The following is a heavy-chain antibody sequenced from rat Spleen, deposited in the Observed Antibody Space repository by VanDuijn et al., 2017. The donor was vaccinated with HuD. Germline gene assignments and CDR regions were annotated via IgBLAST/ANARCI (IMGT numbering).Heavy chain of an antibody. CDR1: GFTFSNYY. D-gene: IGHD1-10*01. V-gene: IGHV5-27*01. J-gene: IGHJ1*01. Sequence: EVQMVESGGGLVKPGRSLKLSCAASGFTFSNYYMAWVRQAPTKGLEWVASISPSGGSTYYPDSVKGRFTISRDNAKSTLYLQMDSLRSEDTATYYCATGVTTTLYWYFDFWGPGTMVTVSS. CDR2: ISPSGGST. CDR3: ATGVTTTLYWYFDF.